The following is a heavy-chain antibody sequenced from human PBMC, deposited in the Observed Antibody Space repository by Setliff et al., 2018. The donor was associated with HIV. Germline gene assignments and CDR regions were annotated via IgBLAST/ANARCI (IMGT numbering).Heavy chain of an antibody. CDR2: INTYTGNP. J-gene: IGHJ6*03. D-gene: IGHD4-4*01. Sequence: ASVKVSCKASGYTFTSYAMNWVRQAPGQGLEWTGWINTYTGNPTYAQGFTGRFVFSLDTSVSTAYLQISSLKAEDTAVYYCARMATVYYYYMDVWGKGTTVTVSS. V-gene: IGHV7-4-1*02. CDR1: GYTFTSYA. CDR3: ARMATVYYYYMDV.